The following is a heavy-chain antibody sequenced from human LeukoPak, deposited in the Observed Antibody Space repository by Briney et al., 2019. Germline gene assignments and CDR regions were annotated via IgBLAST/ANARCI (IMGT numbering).Heavy chain of an antibody. D-gene: IGHD3-10*01. CDR2: FSGSGGST. Sequence: GGSLRLSCAASGFTFSSYAMSWVRQAPGKGLEWVSAFSGSGGSTYYADSVKGRFTISRDNSKNTLYLQMNSLRAEDTAVYYCARASTRGLLWFGELSLTASDYWGQGTLVTVSS. V-gene: IGHV3-23*01. J-gene: IGHJ4*02. CDR3: ARASTRGLLWFGELSLTASDY. CDR1: GFTFSSYA.